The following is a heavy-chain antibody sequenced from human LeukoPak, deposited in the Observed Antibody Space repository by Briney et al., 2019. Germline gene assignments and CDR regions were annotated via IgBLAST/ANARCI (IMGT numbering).Heavy chain of an antibody. V-gene: IGHV4-59*11. D-gene: IGHD2/OR15-2a*01. CDR2: IYYSGST. CDR1: GGSISSHY. Sequence: PSETLSLTCTVSGGSISSHYWSWIRQPPGKGLEWIGYIYYSGSTNYNPFLKSRVTISVDTSKNQFSLKLSSVTAADTAVYYCARVQRKAFPDYWGQGTLVTVSS. J-gene: IGHJ4*02. CDR3: ARVQRKAFPDY.